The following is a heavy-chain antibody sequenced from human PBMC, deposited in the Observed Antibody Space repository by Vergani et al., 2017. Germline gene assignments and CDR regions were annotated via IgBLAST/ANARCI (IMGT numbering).Heavy chain of an antibody. D-gene: IGHD5-18*01. J-gene: IGHJ5*02. CDR2: IKYDGSKK. CDR3: ARSPHGYTYGGYISQFDP. Sequence: EVQLVASGGGLVQRGGSLRLSCEASGFTFSNLWMTWVRQAPGKGLEWVANIKYDGSKKNYVDSVKGRFTISRDNVKNSLYLQMNNLRVEDTAVYFCARSPHGYTYGGYISQFDPWGQGTLVTVSS. V-gene: IGHV3-7*01. CDR1: GFTFSNLW.